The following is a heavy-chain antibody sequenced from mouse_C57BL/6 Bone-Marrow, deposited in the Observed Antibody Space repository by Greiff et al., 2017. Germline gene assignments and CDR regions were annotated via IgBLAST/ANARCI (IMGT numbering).Heavy chain of an antibody. J-gene: IGHJ4*01. CDR3: ARKTAQAPYYAMDY. Sequence: QVQLQQSGAELARPGASVKLSCKASGYTFTSYGLSWVKQRTGQGLEWIGEIYPSSGNTYYNEKFKGKATLTADKSSSTAYMELRSLTSEDSAVXFCARKTAQAPYYAMDYWGQGTSVTVSS. CDR2: IYPSSGNT. CDR1: GYTFTSYG. D-gene: IGHD3-2*02. V-gene: IGHV1-81*01.